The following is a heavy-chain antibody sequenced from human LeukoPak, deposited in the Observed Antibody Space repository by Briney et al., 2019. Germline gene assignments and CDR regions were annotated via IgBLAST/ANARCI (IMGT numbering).Heavy chain of an antibody. V-gene: IGHV4-31*03. J-gene: IGHJ3*02. Sequence: SQTLSLTCTVSGGSISSGGYYWSWIRQHPGKGLEWIGYIYYSGNTYYNPSLKSRVTISVDTSKNQFSLKLSSVTAADTAVYYCARGIRFSYYYDSSGAFDIWGQGTMVTVSS. CDR1: GGSISSGGYY. CDR3: ARGIRFSYYYDSSGAFDI. CDR2: IYYSGNT. D-gene: IGHD3-22*01.